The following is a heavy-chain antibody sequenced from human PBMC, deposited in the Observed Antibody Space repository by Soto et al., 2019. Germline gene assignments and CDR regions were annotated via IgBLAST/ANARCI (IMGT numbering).Heavy chain of an antibody. J-gene: IGHJ6*03. D-gene: IGHD6-13*01. Sequence: SETLSLTCAFYGWSFSGYYWSWIRQPPGKGLEWIGEINHSGSTNYNPSLKSRVTISVDTSKNQFSLKLSSVTAADTAVYYCARGRLSSWYYYYYMDVWGKGTTVTVSS. CDR1: GWSFSGYY. CDR3: ARGRLSSWYYYYYMDV. CDR2: INHSGST. V-gene: IGHV4-34*01.